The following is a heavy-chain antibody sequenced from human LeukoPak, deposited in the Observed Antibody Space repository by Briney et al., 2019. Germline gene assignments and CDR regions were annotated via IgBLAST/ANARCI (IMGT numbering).Heavy chain of an antibody. Sequence: PSETLSLTCTVSGGSISSYYWSWIRQPPGKGLEMIGYIYYSGSTNYNPSLKSRVTISVDTSKNQFSLKLSSVTAADTAVYYCARGYHDFSGYWLSYFDYWGQGTLVTVSS. CDR1: GGSISSYY. CDR3: ARGYHDFSGYWLSYFDY. J-gene: IGHJ4*02. D-gene: IGHD3-22*01. CDR2: IYYSGST. V-gene: IGHV4-59*01.